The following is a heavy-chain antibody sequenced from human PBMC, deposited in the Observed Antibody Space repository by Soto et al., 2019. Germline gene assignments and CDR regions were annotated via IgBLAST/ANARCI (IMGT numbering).Heavy chain of an antibody. CDR2: INPSGGST. Sequence: ASVKVSCKASGYTFTSYYMHWVRQAPGQGLEWMGIINPSGGSTSYAQKFRGRVTMTRDTSTSTVYMELSSLRSEDTAVYYCARDRHHGPMYYDFWSGYYPPIGNWFDPWGQGTLVTVSS. V-gene: IGHV1-46*01. CDR3: ARDRHHGPMYYDFWSGYYPPIGNWFDP. CDR1: GYTFTSYY. D-gene: IGHD3-3*01. J-gene: IGHJ5*02.